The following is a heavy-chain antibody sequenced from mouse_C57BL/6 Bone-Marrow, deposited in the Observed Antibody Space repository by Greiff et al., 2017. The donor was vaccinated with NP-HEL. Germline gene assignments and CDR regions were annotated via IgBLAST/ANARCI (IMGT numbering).Heavy chain of an antibody. CDR3: ARGYLGY. D-gene: IGHD5-5*01. CDR2: IDPSDSYT. V-gene: IGHV1-59*01. J-gene: IGHJ2*01. CDR1: GYTFTSYW. Sequence: VQLQQPGAELVRPGTSVKLSCKASGYTFTSYWMHWVKQRPGQGLEWIGVIDPSDSYTNYNQKFKGKATLTVDTSSSTAYMQLSSLTSEDAAVYYCARGYLGYWGQGTTLTVSA.